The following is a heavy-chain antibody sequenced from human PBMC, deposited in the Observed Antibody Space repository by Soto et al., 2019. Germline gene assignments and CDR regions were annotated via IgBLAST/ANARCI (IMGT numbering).Heavy chain of an antibody. CDR2: ISYDGTNK. D-gene: IGHD6-13*01. Sequence: QVYLVESGGGVDQPGRSLRLSCESSAFTLSNYGMHWVRQAPGKGLEWVAVISYDGTNKDYADSVKGRFTISRDNSKNTLYLQMNSLRAEDTAVYYCAKGSSTTWYRIDYWGQGTLVTVSS. CDR1: AFTLSNYG. J-gene: IGHJ4*02. CDR3: AKGSSTTWYRIDY. V-gene: IGHV3-30*18.